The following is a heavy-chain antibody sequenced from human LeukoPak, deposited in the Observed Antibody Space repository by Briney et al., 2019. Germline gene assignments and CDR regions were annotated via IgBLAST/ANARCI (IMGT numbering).Heavy chain of an antibody. CDR3: ARYNTGSFDY. Sequence: GRSLRLSCAASGFTFSSYGMHWVRQAPGKGLEWVAVIWYDGSKKYYADSVRGRFTISRDNSKNTLYLQMDSLRAEDTAVYYCARYNTGSFDYWGQGTLVTVSS. V-gene: IGHV3-33*01. CDR1: GFTFSSYG. D-gene: IGHD2-8*02. J-gene: IGHJ4*02. CDR2: IWYDGSKK.